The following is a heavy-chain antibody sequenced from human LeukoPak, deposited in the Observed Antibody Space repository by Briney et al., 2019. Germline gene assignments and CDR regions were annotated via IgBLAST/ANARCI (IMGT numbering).Heavy chain of an antibody. CDR1: GGSISSSSYC. CDR3: ARHFAYSSSSYFDY. D-gene: IGHD6-6*01. Sequence: SETLSLTCTVSGGSISSSSYCWGWIRQPPGKGLEWIRYVYYTGSTNYNPSLKSRVTMFEDKSKNQFSLRLYSVTVADTAVYYCARHFAYSSSSYFDYWGQGSLVTVSS. CDR2: VYYTGST. J-gene: IGHJ4*02. V-gene: IGHV4-61*05.